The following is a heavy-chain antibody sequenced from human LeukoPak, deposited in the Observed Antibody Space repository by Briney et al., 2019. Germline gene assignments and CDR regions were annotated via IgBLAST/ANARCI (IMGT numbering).Heavy chain of an antibody. CDR1: GFTFDDYA. V-gene: IGHV3-9*01. CDR3: AKDYGSTFHGMDV. D-gene: IGHD2-2*01. Sequence: GGSLRLSCAASGFTFDDYAMHWVRQAPGKGLXXXSGISWNSGSIGYADSVKGRFTISRDNAKNSLYLQMNSLRAEDTALYYCAKDYGSTFHGMDVWGQGTTVTVSS. J-gene: IGHJ6*02. CDR2: ISWNSGSI.